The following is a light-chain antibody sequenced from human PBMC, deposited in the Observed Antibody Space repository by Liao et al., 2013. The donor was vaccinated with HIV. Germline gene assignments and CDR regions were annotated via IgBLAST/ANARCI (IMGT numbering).Light chain of an antibody. Sequence: SYELTQPPSVSVAPGKTARITCGGDNIGSKSVHWYQQKPGQAPVLVMYYDSDRPSGIPERFSGSNSGNTATLTISGTQAMDEADYYCQAWDSSTWVFGGGTKLTVL. CDR1: NIGSKS. J-gene: IGLJ3*02. CDR2: YDS. CDR3: QAWDSSTWV. V-gene: IGLV3-21*01.